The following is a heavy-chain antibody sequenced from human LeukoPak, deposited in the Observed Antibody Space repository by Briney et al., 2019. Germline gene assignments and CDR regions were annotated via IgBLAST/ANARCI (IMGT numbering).Heavy chain of an antibody. CDR3: ARDVVVDSSGWYY. Sequence: GGSLRLSCAASGFTFSSYWMSWVRQAPGKGLEWVANIKQDGSEKYYVDSVKGRFTISRDNAKNSLYLQMNSLRAEDTAVYYRARDVVVDSSGWYYWGQGTLVTASP. J-gene: IGHJ4*02. V-gene: IGHV3-7*03. CDR2: IKQDGSEK. CDR1: GFTFSSYW. D-gene: IGHD6-19*01.